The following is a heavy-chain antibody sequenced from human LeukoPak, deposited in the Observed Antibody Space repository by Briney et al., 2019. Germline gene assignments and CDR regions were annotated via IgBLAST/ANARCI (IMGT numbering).Heavy chain of an antibody. CDR3: ARQLRGAFDI. D-gene: IGHD4-17*01. CDR1: GGSISSSSYY. V-gene: IGHV4-39*01. CDR2: IYYSGST. J-gene: IGHJ3*02. Sequence: SETLSLTCTVSGGSISSSSYYWGWIRQPPGKGLEWIGSIYYSGSTYYNPSLKSRVTISVDTSKNQFSLQLSSVTAADTAVYYCARQLRGAFDIWGQGTMVTVSS.